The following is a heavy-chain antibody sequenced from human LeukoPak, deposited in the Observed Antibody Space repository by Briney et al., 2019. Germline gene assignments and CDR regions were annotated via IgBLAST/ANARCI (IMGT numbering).Heavy chain of an antibody. Sequence: PGGSLRLSCAASGFTFSSYGMNWVRQAPGKGLEWVSSISSSSSYIYYADSVKGRFTISRDNAKNSLYLQMNSLRAEDTAAYYCATSIAARPPAFDIWGQGTMVTVSS. V-gene: IGHV3-21*01. CDR1: GFTFSSYG. J-gene: IGHJ3*02. CDR3: ATSIAARPPAFDI. CDR2: ISSSSSYI. D-gene: IGHD6-6*01.